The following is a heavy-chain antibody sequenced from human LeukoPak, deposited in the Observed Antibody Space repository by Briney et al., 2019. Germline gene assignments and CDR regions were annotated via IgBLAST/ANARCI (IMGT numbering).Heavy chain of an antibody. Sequence: SETLSLTCTVSGASISSYYWTWIRQPPGKGLEWIGIIYYSGSTYYNPSLKSRVTISVDTSKNQFSLKLSSVTAADTAVYYCARDPYYTLSYYFDYWGQGTLVTVSS. D-gene: IGHD3-10*01. CDR1: GASISSYY. V-gene: IGHV4-59*12. J-gene: IGHJ4*02. CDR3: ARDPYYTLSYYFDY. CDR2: IYYSGST.